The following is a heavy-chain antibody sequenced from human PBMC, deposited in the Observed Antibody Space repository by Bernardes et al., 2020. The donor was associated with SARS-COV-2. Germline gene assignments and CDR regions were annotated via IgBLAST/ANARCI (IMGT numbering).Heavy chain of an antibody. J-gene: IGHJ3*02. Sequence: GGSLRLSCSASGFSLSDYDMHWVRQAPGKGLEWVAVISHDGRNEYYADSVKGRFTVSRDNSKNTLYVQMNSLRVEDTSVYYCARGEYCSNGVCYTPEAYHIWGQGTMVTVSS. D-gene: IGHD2-8*01. CDR1: GFSLSDYD. CDR3: ARGEYCSNGVCYTPEAYHI. V-gene: IGHV3-30*03. CDR2: ISHDGRNE.